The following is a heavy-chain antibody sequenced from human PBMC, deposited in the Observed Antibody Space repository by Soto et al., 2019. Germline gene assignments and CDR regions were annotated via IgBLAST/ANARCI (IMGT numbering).Heavy chain of an antibody. Sequence: QITLKESGPTLVKPTQTLTLTGTFSGFSLSTSGVGVGWIRQPPGKALEWLALIYWDDDKRYSPSLKSRLTITKDTSKNQVVLTMTNMDPVDTATYYCAHVYGGYDNFDYWGQGTLVTVSS. CDR1: GFSLSTSGVG. D-gene: IGHD5-12*01. CDR2: IYWDDDK. V-gene: IGHV2-5*02. CDR3: AHVYGGYDNFDY. J-gene: IGHJ4*02.